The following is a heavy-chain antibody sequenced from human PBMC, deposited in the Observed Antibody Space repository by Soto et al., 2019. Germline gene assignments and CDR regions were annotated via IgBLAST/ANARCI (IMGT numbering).Heavy chain of an antibody. D-gene: IGHD2-15*01. CDR3: ARDYYLGYCSGGSCYYNYGMDV. V-gene: IGHV3-33*01. CDR2: IWYDGSNK. J-gene: IGHJ6*02. Sequence: GGSLRLSCAASGFTFSSYGMHWVRQAPGKGLEWVAVIWYDGSNKYYADSVKGRFTISRDNSKNTLYLQMNSLRAEDTAVYYCARDYYLGYCSGGSCYYNYGMDVWGRGTTVTVSS. CDR1: GFTFSSYG.